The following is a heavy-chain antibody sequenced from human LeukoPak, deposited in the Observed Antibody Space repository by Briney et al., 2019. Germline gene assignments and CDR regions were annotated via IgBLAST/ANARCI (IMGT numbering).Heavy chain of an antibody. D-gene: IGHD5-18*01. Sequence: GGSLRLSCAASGFTFSSYGMHWVRQAPGKGLEWVAFIRYDGSNKYYADSVKGRFTISRDNSKNTLYLQMNSLRAEDTAVYCCAKDAGYSYGTDYWGQGTLVTVSS. CDR2: IRYDGSNK. J-gene: IGHJ4*02. CDR1: GFTFSSYG. V-gene: IGHV3-30*02. CDR3: AKDAGYSYGTDY.